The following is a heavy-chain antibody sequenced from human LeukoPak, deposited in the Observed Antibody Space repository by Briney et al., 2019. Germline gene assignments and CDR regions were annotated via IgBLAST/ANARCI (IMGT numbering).Heavy chain of an antibody. CDR3: ARRRYLGNYIDV. CDR2: IYYSGST. V-gene: IGHV4-59*01. Sequence: PSETLSLTCTVSGDSISSYYWSWIRQPPGKGLEWIGYIYYSGSTKYSSSLKGRVTISVDASKNQFSLKLTSVTAADTAVYYCARRRYLGNYIDVWGKGTTVTVSS. D-gene: IGHD2-2*01. J-gene: IGHJ6*03. CDR1: GDSISSYY.